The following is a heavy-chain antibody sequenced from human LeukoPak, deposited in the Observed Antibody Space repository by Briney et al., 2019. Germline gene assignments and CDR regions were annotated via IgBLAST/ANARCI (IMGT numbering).Heavy chain of an antibody. J-gene: IGHJ3*02. V-gene: IGHV3-48*04. CDR2: ISSSSSTI. CDR1: GFTFSSYS. CDR3: AGVSSSWYRDAFDI. D-gene: IGHD6-13*01. Sequence: GGSLRLSCAASGFTFSSYSMNWVRQAPGKGLEWVSYISSSSSTIYYADSVKGRFTISRDNAKNSLYLQMNSLRAEDTAVYYCAGVSSSWYRDAFDIWGQGTMVTVSS.